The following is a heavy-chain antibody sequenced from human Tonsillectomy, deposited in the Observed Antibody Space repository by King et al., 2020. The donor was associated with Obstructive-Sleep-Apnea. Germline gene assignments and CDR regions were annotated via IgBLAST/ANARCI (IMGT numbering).Heavy chain of an antibody. CDR2: IYWDDDK. Sequence: LTLKESGPTLVKPTQTLTLTCTFSGFSLSTSGVGVGWIRQPPGKALEWLALIYWDDDKRYSPSLKSRLTITKDTTKNQVVLTMTNMDPVDTATYSCAHGDLHYDSSGTTYYFDYWGQGTLVTVSS. V-gene: IGHV2-5*02. J-gene: IGHJ4*02. D-gene: IGHD3-22*01. CDR3: AHGDLHYDSSGTTYYFDY. CDR1: GFSLSTSGVG.